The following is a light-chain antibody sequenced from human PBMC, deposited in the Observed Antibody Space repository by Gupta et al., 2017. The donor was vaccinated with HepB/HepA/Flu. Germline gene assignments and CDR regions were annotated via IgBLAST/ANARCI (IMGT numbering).Light chain of an antibody. CDR1: QSLLHINGYIF. CDR2: LGF. J-gene: IGKJ1*01. CDR3: VQGLQTPRT. V-gene: IGKV2-28*01. Sequence: DIGMTQSPLSLPVTPGGPASISCRSSQSLLHINGYIFLDWFVQKPGQSPQILIYLGFNRASGVPGRFSGSGSDTDFTLNISRVEAEDVGIYYCVQGLQTPRTFGQGTKVEIK.